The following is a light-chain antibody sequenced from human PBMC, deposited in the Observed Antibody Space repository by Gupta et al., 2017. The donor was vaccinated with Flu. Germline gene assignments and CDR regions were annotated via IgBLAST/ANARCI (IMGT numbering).Light chain of an antibody. CDR3: VLYLGSDIQGV. J-gene: IGLJ3*02. V-gene: IGLV8-61*01. CDR2: STN. CDR1: SGSVSAAYY. Sequence: QTVVTQEPSLSVSPGGTVTLTCGVSSGSVSAAYYPSWFQQTPGQAPRTLIYSTNTRSSGVPDRFAGSILGNKAALTITGAQAADESDDYCVLYLGSDIQGVFGGGTKLTVL.